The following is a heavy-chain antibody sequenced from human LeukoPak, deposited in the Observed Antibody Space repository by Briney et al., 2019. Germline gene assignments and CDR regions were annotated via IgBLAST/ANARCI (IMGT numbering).Heavy chain of an antibody. CDR2: ISDSGGRT. CDR1: GFAFSSYA. Sequence: GGSLRLSCAASGFAFSSYAMSWVRQAPGKGLEWVSAISDSGGRTYYADSVQGRFTVSRDNSKNTLYLQMNSLRAEDTAVYYCARPKMWPPSFDYWGQGTPVTVSS. D-gene: IGHD2-21*01. CDR3: ARPKMWPPSFDY. J-gene: IGHJ4*02. V-gene: IGHV3-23*01.